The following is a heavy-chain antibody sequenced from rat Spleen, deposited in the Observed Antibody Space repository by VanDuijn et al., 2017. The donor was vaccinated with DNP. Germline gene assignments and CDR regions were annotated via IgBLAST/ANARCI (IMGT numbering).Heavy chain of an antibody. CDR1: GFTFSDYN. V-gene: IGHV5-22*01. CDR2: ISNAGRST. CDR3: ARHIDW. Sequence: EVQLVESGGGLVQPGRSLKLSCAASGFTFSDYNMAWVRQAPKKGLEWVASISNAGRSTYYGDSVKGRFSISRDNAKSTLYLQMNSLRSEDTATYFCARHIDWWGQGVMVTVSS. J-gene: IGHJ2*01.